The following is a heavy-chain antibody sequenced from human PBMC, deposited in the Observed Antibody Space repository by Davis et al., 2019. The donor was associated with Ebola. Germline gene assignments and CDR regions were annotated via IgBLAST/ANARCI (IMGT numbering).Heavy chain of an antibody. CDR2: INHSGST. Sequence: SQTLSLTCAVYGGSFSGYYWSWIRQPPGKGLEWIGEINHSGSTNYNPSLKSRVTISVDTSKNQFSPKLSSVTAADTAVYYCAIPYCSSTTCSLDYWGQGTLVTVSS. CDR1: GGSFSGYY. D-gene: IGHD2-2*01. J-gene: IGHJ4*02. CDR3: AIPYCSSTTCSLDY. V-gene: IGHV4-34*01.